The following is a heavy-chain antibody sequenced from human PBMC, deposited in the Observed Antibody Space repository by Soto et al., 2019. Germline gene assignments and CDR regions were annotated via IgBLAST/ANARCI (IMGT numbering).Heavy chain of an antibody. D-gene: IGHD2-21*01. CDR3: ARNAAPFSDSNDY. CDR2: LYYSGST. J-gene: IGHJ4*02. Sequence: SETLSLTCTVSGGSISSGGYYWSWIRQNPGKGLEWIGYLYYSGSTYYNPSLKSRVTISVDTSKNQFSLKLSSVTAADTAVYWCARNAAPFSDSNDYWGQGTLVTVSS. V-gene: IGHV4-31*03. CDR1: GGSISSGGYY.